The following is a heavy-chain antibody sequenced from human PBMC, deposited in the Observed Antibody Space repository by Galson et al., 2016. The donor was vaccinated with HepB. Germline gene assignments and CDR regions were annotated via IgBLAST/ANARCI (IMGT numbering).Heavy chain of an antibody. J-gene: IGHJ6*02. CDR3: ARDIVLMVFSADYYYYGMDV. D-gene: IGHD2-8*01. CDR2: ISGYNGNT. CDR1: GYTFTSYG. V-gene: IGHV1-18*01. Sequence: SVKVSCKASGYTFTSYGISWVRLAPGQGLEWMGWISGYNGNTNYARKFQGRVTLTTNTSTSTAYMELSSLRSDDTAVYYCARDIVLMVFSADYYYYGMDVWGQGTTVTVSS.